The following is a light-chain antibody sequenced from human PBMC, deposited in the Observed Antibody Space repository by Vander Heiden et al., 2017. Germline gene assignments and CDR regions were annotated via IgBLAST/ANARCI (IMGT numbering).Light chain of an antibody. V-gene: IGKV1-13*02. CDR1: QGITSA. CDR3: QQFSIYPRT. CDR2: DAT. Sequence: AIQLTQSPSSLSTSVGPRVTITCQASQGITSAVAWYQQKPGKRPELLIYDATSLETGVPLRFSGSGSGKDFTLTISSLQPEDAATYFCQQFSIYPRTFGQGTKLEIK. J-gene: IGKJ2*01.